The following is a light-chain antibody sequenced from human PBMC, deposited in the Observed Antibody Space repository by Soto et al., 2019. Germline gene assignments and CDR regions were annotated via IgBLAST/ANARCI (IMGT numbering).Light chain of an antibody. CDR1: QRVGSN. CDR2: GAG. V-gene: IGKV3-15*01. CDR3: QQYTNWPRT. J-gene: IGKJ1*01. Sequence: EIVLSQSPVTLSVSPGERATLSCTASQRVGSNLAWYQQKPGRAPRLLIYGAGTRATGIPARFSGSGSGTEFTLTISSLQSEDFAVYYCQQYTNWPRTFGQGTKVDIK.